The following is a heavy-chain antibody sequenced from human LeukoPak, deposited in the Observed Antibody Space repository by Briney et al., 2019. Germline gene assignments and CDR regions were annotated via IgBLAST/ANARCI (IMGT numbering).Heavy chain of an antibody. J-gene: IGHJ3*02. Sequence: ASVKVSCKASGGTFSSYAISWVRQAPGQGLEWMGWINPNSGGTNYAQKFQGRVTMTRDTSISTAYMELSRLRSDDTAVYYCARGRRDAFDIWGQGTMVTVSS. V-gene: IGHV1-2*02. CDR2: INPNSGGT. CDR3: ARGRRDAFDI. D-gene: IGHD5-24*01. CDR1: GGTFSSYA.